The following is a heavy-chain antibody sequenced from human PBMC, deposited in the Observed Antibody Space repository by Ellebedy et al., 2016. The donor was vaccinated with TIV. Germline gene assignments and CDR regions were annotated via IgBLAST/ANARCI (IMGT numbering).Heavy chain of an antibody. J-gene: IGHJ4*02. CDR1: GGSIDRTTYY. CDR2: IYYSGRT. Sequence: SETLSLXXTVSGGSIDRTTYYWGWIRQPPGKGLEWIGSIYYSGRTYSNPSLWSRVTLSVDTSRNQFSLKLTSVTAADTAVYYCARYSYGPIDYWGQGPLVTVSS. V-gene: IGHV4-39*01. D-gene: IGHD5-18*01. CDR3: ARYSYGPIDY.